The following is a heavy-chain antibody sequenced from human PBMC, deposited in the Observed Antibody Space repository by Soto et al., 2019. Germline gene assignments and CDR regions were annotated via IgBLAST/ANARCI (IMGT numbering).Heavy chain of an antibody. Sequence: SETLSLTCAISGDSVSSNSAAWNWIRQSPSRGLEWLGRTYYRSKWYNDYAVSVKSRITINPDTSKNQFSLQLNSVTPEDTAVYYCAREAVVPAAMGNWFDPWGQGTLVTVSS. CDR2: TYYRSKWYN. J-gene: IGHJ5*02. CDR3: AREAVVPAAMGNWFDP. V-gene: IGHV6-1*01. D-gene: IGHD2-2*01. CDR1: GDSVSSNSAA.